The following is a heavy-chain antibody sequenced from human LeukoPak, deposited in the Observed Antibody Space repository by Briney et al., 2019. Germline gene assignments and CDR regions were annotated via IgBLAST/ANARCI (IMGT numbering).Heavy chain of an antibody. J-gene: IGHJ4*02. CDR2: ISSSSSTI. D-gene: IGHD1-26*01. CDR3: ARDSMIVGATGPFDY. CDR1: GFTFSSYS. V-gene: IGHV3-48*01. Sequence: AGGSLRLSCAASGFTFSSYSMNWVRQAPGKGLERVSYISSSSSTIYYADSVKGRFTISRDNAKNSLYLQMNSLRAEDTAVYYCARDSMIVGATGPFDYWGQGTLVTVSS.